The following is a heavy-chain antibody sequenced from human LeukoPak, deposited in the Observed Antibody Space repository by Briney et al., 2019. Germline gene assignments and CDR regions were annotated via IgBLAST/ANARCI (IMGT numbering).Heavy chain of an antibody. Sequence: GSLRLSCAASRFTFSSYSLNWVRQAPGKGLEWVSYISSSSSTIYYADSVKGRFTISRDNAKNSLYLQMNSLRAEDTAVYYCARHGYSYGYAHYYYYMDVWGKGTTVTVSS. D-gene: IGHD5-18*01. CDR2: ISSSSSTI. J-gene: IGHJ6*03. V-gene: IGHV3-48*01. CDR1: RFTFSSYS. CDR3: ARHGYSYGYAHYYYYMDV.